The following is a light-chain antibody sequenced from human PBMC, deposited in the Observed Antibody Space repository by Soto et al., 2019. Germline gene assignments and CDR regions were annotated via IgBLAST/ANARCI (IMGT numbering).Light chain of an antibody. Sequence: QSVLTQPPSASGTPGQRVTISCSGSSSNVGSNPVNWYQQLPGTAPKLLIYSNNQRPSGVPDRFSGSKSGTSASLAISGLQSGDEADYYCAAWDDSLNAYVFATGTKVTVL. CDR3: AAWDDSLNAYV. V-gene: IGLV1-44*01. J-gene: IGLJ1*01. CDR2: SNN. CDR1: SSNVGSNP.